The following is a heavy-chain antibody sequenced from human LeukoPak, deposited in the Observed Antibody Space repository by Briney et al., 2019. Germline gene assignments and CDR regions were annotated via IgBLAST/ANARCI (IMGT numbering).Heavy chain of an antibody. V-gene: IGHV3-30-3*01. J-gene: IGHJ4*02. Sequence: PGGSLRLSCAASGFAFSTYATHWVRQSPGKGLEWVAFISYDGSNKYYADSVKGRFTISRDNSKNTLYLQMNSLRLEDTAVYYCARGPLVTTYYFDYWGQGTLVSVSS. D-gene: IGHD3-9*01. CDR3: ARGPLVTTYYFDY. CDR2: ISYDGSNK. CDR1: GFAFSTYA.